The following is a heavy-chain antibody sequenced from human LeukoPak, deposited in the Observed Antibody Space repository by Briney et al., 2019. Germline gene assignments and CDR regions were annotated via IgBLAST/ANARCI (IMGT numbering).Heavy chain of an antibody. Sequence: SETLSLTCAVYGGSFSGYYWSWIRQPPGKGLEWIGEINHSGSTNYNPPLKSRVTISVDTSKNQFSLKLSSVTAADTAVYYCARGQARTHKYYFDYWGQGALVTVSS. CDR3: ARGQARTHKYYFDY. D-gene: IGHD1-14*01. V-gene: IGHV4-34*01. CDR1: GGSFSGYY. J-gene: IGHJ4*02. CDR2: INHSGST.